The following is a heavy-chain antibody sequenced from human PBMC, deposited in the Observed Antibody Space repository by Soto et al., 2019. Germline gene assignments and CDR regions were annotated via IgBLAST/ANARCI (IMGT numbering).Heavy chain of an antibody. CDR3: ARLYSSSWYVGNYFDY. CDR1: GYTFTSYG. Sequence: ASVKVSCKASGYTFTSYGISWVRQAPGQGLEWMGWISAYNGNTNYAQKLQGRVTMTTDTSTSTAYMELRSLRSDDTAVYYCARLYSSSWYVGNYFDYWGQGTLVTVSS. D-gene: IGHD6-13*01. CDR2: ISAYNGNT. J-gene: IGHJ4*02. V-gene: IGHV1-18*01.